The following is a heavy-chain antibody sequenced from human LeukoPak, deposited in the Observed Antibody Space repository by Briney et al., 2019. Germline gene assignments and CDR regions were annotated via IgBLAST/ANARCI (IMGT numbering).Heavy chain of an antibody. CDR1: GYSFTGYY. CDR2: INPNSGST. J-gene: IGHJ3*02. Sequence: ASVKVSCKASGYSFTGYYMQWVRQAPGQGIEWTGWINPNSGSTNYAQKFQGRVTMTRDRSISTAYMELTRLRSDDTAVYYCARMRYYGSGSAPYDPFDIWGQGTMVTVSS. D-gene: IGHD3-10*01. CDR3: ARMRYYGSGSAPYDPFDI. V-gene: IGHV1-2*02.